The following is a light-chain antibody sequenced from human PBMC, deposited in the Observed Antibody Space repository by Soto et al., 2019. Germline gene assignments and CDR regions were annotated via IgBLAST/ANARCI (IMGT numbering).Light chain of an antibody. Sequence: QSLLTQPPSVSGAPGQRVSISCTGSTSNIGAPYDVHWYQHLPGTAPNLLIYGDNNRPSGVPDRFSGYKSGTSASLAITRLQAEDEADYYCQSYDISLHNYVFGTGTKVTVL. V-gene: IGLV1-40*01. J-gene: IGLJ1*01. CDR1: TSNIGAPYD. CDR3: QSYDISLHNYV. CDR2: GDN.